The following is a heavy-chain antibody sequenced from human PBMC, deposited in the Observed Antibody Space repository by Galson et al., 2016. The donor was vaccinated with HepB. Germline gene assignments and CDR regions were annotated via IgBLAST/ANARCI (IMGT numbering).Heavy chain of an antibody. CDR2: ITGSAETT. V-gene: IGHV3-23*01. D-gene: IGHD4-11*01. CDR3: AKDLGLHGWAFDI. Sequence: SLRLSCAASGLSVSKNYMSWVRQAPGKGLEWVSAITGSAETTYYADSVQGRFIISRDNSKNKLFLEMNSLRSEEADIYYCAKDLGLHGWAFDIWGQGTMVTVSP. CDR1: GLSVSKNY. J-gene: IGHJ3*02.